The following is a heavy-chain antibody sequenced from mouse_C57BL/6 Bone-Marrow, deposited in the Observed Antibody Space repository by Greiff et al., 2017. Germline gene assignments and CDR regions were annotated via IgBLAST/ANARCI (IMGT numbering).Heavy chain of an antibody. J-gene: IGHJ3*01. CDR2: IWTGGDT. V-gene: IGHV2-9-1*01. CDR1: GFSLTSYA. Sequence: VMLVESGPGLVAPSQSLSITCTVSGFSLTSYAISWVRQPPGKGLEWLGVIWTGGDTNYNSALKSRLSISKDNSKSQVFLKMNSLQTDDTARYYCARTGGWFAYWGQGTLVTVSA. CDR3: ARTGGWFAY.